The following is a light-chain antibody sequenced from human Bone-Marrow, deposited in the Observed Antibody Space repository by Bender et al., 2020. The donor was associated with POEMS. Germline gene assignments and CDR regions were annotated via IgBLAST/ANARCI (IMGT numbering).Light chain of an antibody. CDR1: SSNIGTNP. CDR3: SSYAGGGSWV. CDR2: INN. V-gene: IGLV1-44*01. J-gene: IGLJ3*02. Sequence: QSVLTQPPSASGTPGQRVTISCSGSSSNIGTNPVNWYQQLPGTAPKLLIYINNQRPSGISYRFSGSNSGDTASLTISGLQPEDEADYYCSSYAGGGSWVFGGGTKLTVL.